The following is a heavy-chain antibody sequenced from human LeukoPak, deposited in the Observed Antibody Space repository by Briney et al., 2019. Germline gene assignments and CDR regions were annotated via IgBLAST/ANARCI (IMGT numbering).Heavy chain of an antibody. J-gene: IGHJ6*03. D-gene: IGHD6-19*01. Sequence: GGSLRLSCAASGFTFNNYWMTWVRQAPGMGLEWVANIKQDGSEKYYVDSVKGRFTISRDIAKNSLYLQMNSLRAEDTAVYYCARDRPQQWLVRGQRGYYYYMDVWGKGTTVTVSS. CDR1: GFTFNNYW. CDR3: ARDRPQQWLVRGQRGYYYYMDV. V-gene: IGHV3-7*01. CDR2: IKQDGSEK.